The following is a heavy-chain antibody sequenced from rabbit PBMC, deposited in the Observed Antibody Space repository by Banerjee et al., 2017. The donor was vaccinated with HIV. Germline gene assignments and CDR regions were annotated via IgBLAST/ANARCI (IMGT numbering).Heavy chain of an antibody. Sequence: QEQLEESGGGLVKPEGSLTLTCKASGFDFSSTYYMCWVRQAPGKGLEWIGCINSSSRNVVYASWATGRFTISKTSSTTVTLQMTSLTAADTATYFCARDSSSAGYIDRLDLWGPGTLVTVS. CDR1: GFDFSSTYY. J-gene: IGHJ3*01. D-gene: IGHD1-1*01. V-gene: IGHV1S45*01. CDR2: INSSSRNV. CDR3: ARDSSSAGYIDRLDL.